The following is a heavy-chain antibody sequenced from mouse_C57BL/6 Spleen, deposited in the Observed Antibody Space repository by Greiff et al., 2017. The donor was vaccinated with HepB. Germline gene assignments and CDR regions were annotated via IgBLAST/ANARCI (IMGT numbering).Heavy chain of an antibody. D-gene: IGHD1-1*01. CDR3: ANYYGSSYEGFAY. CDR1: GYTFTSYG. CDR2: IYPRSGNT. V-gene: IGHV1-81*01. J-gene: IGHJ3*01. Sequence: VKLVESGAELARPGASVKLSCKASGYTFTSYGISWVKQRTGQGLEWIGEIYPRSGNTYYNEKFKGKATLTADKSSSTAYMELRSLTSEDSAVYFCANYYGSSYEGFAYWGQGTLVTVSA.